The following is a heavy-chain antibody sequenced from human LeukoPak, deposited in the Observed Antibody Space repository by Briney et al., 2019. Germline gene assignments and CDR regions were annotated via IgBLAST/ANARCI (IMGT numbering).Heavy chain of an antibody. CDR1: GDTFIIND. J-gene: IGHJ3*02. D-gene: IGHD6-13*01. CDR2: TNPNSGNT. V-gene: IGHV1-8*02. CDR3: ARVTAAGTWTFDI. Sequence: ASVKVSCKASGDTFIINDINWVRQATGQGLEWMGWTNPNSGNTGYAQKFQGRVTTTRNISITTAYMELTDLRSEDTAVYYCARVTAAGTWTFDIWGQGTTVTVSS.